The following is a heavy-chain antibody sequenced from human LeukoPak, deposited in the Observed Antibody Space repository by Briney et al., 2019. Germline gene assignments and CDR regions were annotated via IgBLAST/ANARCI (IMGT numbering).Heavy chain of an antibody. J-gene: IGHJ4*02. V-gene: IGHV3-7*01. CDR3: SRSLDY. CDR2: IKEDGSKK. Sequence: PGGALRLSWVASRFPFSDYLMDWVRQAPGKGMEGVANIKEDGSKKSYAYSVKGRFTISRDNAKSSLDLQMNSLRTDDTAVYYCSRSLDYWGQGALVTVSS. CDR1: RFPFSDYL.